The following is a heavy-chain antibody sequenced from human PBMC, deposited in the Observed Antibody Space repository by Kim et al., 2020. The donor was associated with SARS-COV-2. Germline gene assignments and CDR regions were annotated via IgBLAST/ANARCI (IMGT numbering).Heavy chain of an antibody. Sequence: GGSLRLSCAASGFTFSDYYMSWIRQAPGKGLEWVSYISYSGDTIYYADSVKGRFTISRDNAKNSLYLQINSLRAEDTAVYYCARSRYKEYSMNVWGKGTTVTVSS. CDR3: ARSRYKEYSMNV. CDR1: GFTFSDYY. D-gene: IGHD1-1*01. J-gene: IGHJ6*03. CDR2: ISYSGDTI. V-gene: IGHV3-11*01.